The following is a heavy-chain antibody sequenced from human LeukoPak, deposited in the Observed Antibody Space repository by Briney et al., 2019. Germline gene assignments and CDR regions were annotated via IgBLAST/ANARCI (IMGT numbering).Heavy chain of an antibody. V-gene: IGHV3-74*01. Sequence: GGSLRLSCAASGFTFSNYWMPWVRQAPGKGLVWVSRVNSDGSSTTYADSVRGRFTISRDNAKNTLYLQMNSLRAEDTAVYYCARDVGYQPDYWGQGTLVTVSS. CDR3: ARDVGYQPDY. CDR1: GFTFSNYW. J-gene: IGHJ4*02. CDR2: VNSDGSST. D-gene: IGHD6-13*01.